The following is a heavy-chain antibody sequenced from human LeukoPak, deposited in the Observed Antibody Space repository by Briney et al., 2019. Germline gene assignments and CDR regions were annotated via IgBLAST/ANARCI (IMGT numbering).Heavy chain of an antibody. CDR3: AKGSAVADIYFDY. D-gene: IGHD6-19*01. V-gene: IGHV3-23*01. CDR1: GFTFRSYA. Sequence: GGSLRLSCAAAGFTFRSYAMNWVRQGPGKGLEWVSTMSASDAGTYYADSVKGRFTISRDNSKNTLYLQMNSLRAEDTAVFYCAKGSAVADIYFDYWGQGTLVTVSS. CDR2: MSASDAGT. J-gene: IGHJ4*02.